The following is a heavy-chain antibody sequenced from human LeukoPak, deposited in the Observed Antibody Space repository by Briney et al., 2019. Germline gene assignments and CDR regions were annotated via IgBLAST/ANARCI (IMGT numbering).Heavy chain of an antibody. CDR2: IYTSGST. D-gene: IGHD2-2*01. J-gene: IGHJ3*02. V-gene: IGHV4-4*07. CDR3: ARGPRARLFGVVVPAATKGAFDI. Sequence: SETLSLTCTVSGGSISSYYWSWIRQPAGKGLEWIGRIYTSGSTNYNPSLKSRVTMSVDTSKNQFSLKLSSVTAADTAVYYCARGPRARLFGVVVPAATKGAFDIWGQGTMVTVSS. CDR1: GGSISSYY.